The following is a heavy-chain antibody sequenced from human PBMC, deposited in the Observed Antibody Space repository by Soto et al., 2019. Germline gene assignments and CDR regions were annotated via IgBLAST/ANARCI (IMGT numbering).Heavy chain of an antibody. Sequence: EVQLVETGGGLIKPGGSLRLSCAGAGFSVSAHYMNWVRQAPGKGLEWISAIYSDGTTYYADSVKGRFTISRDDSKNTLYLEMNNVRVEDTALYYCFREGYNWHYNWGQGTLVTVS. D-gene: IGHD1-7*01. J-gene: IGHJ4*02. CDR1: GFSVSAHY. CDR2: IYSDGTT. CDR3: FREGYNWHYN. V-gene: IGHV3-53*02.